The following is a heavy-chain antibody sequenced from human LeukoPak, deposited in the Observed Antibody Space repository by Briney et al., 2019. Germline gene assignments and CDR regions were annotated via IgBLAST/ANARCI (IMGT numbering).Heavy chain of an antibody. J-gene: IGHJ1*01. CDR2: TSGSGGNT. V-gene: IGHV3-23*01. CDR3: ARGHSSGYVEYFQH. D-gene: IGHD3-22*01. CDR1: GFTFSSYA. Sequence: GGSLRLSCAASGFTFSSYAMSWVRQAPGKGLEWVSTTSGSGGNTYYADSVKGRFTISRDSSKSTLYLQMNSLRAEDTAVYHCARGHSSGYVEYFQHWGQGTLVTVSS.